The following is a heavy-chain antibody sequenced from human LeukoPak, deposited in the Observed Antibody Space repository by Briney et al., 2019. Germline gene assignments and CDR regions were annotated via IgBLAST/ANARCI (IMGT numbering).Heavy chain of an antibody. CDR2: IYPGDSDT. CDR3: ARNIKAVAGSFDI. CDR1: GYIFTNYW. Sequence: GESLKISCKASGYIFTNYWIGWVRQMPGKGLEWMGIIYPGDSDTRYSPSFQGQVTISADKSISTAYLQWSSLKASDTAMYYCARNIKAVAGSFDIWGQGTMVTVSS. V-gene: IGHV5-51*01. J-gene: IGHJ3*02. D-gene: IGHD6-19*01.